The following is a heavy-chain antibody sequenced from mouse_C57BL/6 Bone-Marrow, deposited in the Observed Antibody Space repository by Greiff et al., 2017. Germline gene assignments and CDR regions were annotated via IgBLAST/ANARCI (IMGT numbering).Heavy chain of an antibody. CDR1: GFTFSSYG. D-gene: IGHD2-1*01. V-gene: IGHV5-6*01. CDR3: ATLNGNYPSWFAY. J-gene: IGHJ3*01. CDR2: ISSGGSYT. Sequence: EVQVVESGGDLVKPGGSLTLSCAASGFTFSSYGMSWVRQTPDKRLEWVASISSGGSYTYYPDSVKGRFTISRDNAKYTLYLQMSSLKSEDTAIYYCATLNGNYPSWFAYWGQGTLVTVSA.